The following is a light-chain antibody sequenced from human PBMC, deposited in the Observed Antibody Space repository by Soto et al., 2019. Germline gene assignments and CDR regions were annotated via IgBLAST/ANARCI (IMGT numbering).Light chain of an antibody. V-gene: IGLV2-8*01. CDR2: EVS. J-gene: IGLJ1*01. CDR3: SCYGCSRV. Sequence: QSALTQPPSASGSPGQSVAISCTGTSSDVGANKYVSWYQQHPGKAPKLIIYEVSKRPSGVPDRFSGSKSGNTASLTVSGLQAEDEADYYCSCYGCSRVFGTGTKVTVL. CDR1: SSDVGANKY.